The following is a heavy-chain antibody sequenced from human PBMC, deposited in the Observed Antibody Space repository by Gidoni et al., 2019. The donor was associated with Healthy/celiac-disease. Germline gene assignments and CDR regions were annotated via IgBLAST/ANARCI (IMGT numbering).Heavy chain of an antibody. D-gene: IGHD3-10*01. J-gene: IGHJ5*02. CDR1: GYTFTVYY. V-gene: IGHV1-2*02. Sequence: QVQLVQSRAEVKKPGASVKVSCKASGYTFTVYYMHWVRQAPGQGLEWMGWINPNSGGTNYAQKFQGRVTMTRDTSISTAYMELSRLRSDDTAVYYCARIGEIGFGELSFMGFDPWGQGTLVTVSS. CDR2: INPNSGGT. CDR3: ARIGEIGFGELSFMGFDP.